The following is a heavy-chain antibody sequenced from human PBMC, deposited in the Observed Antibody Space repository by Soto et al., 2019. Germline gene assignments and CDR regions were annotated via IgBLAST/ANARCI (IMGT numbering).Heavy chain of an antibody. J-gene: IGHJ4*02. D-gene: IGHD2-2*01. Sequence: SETLSLTCTVSVTSISSYYWSWIRQPPGKGLEWIANIHYGGTTNYNPSLASRVTLSVDTSKNQFSLKMTSVTAADRAMYFCARCSCYAIDYLCRGKRGTV. CDR3: ARCSCYAIDY. V-gene: IGHV4-59*01. CDR2: IHYGGTT. CDR1: VTSISSYY.